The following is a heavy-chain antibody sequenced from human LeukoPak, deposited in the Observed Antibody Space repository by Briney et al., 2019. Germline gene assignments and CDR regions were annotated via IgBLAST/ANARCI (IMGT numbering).Heavy chain of an antibody. CDR2: VSGSGGST. Sequence: PGRSLRLSCAASGFTFSRYSMHWVRQAPGKGLEWVSAVSGSGGSTDYADSVKGRFTISRDNSKHTLYLQMNSLRAEDTAAYYCAKGPYRGNDFSYYYGMDVWGQGTTVTVSS. D-gene: IGHD5-12*01. CDR3: AKGPYRGNDFSYYYGMDV. CDR1: GFTFSRYS. J-gene: IGHJ6*02. V-gene: IGHV3-23*01.